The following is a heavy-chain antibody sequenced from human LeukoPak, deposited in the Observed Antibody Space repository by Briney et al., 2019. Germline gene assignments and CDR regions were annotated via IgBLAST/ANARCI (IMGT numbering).Heavy chain of an antibody. Sequence: GGSLRLSCAASGFTFSSYAMSWVRQAPGKGLEWVSRISGGGGNTYSTDSVKGRFTISRDNSKNTLWLQMSSLRAEDTAVYYCAKPSSGGSGDYEFDSWGQGTMVTVSS. CDR1: GFTFSSYA. J-gene: IGHJ4*02. CDR3: AKPSSGGSGDYEFDS. D-gene: IGHD4-17*01. V-gene: IGHV3-23*01. CDR2: ISGGGGNT.